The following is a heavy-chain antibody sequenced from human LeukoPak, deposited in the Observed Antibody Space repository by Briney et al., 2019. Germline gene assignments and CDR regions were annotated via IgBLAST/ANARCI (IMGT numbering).Heavy chain of an antibody. CDR2: ISSSTTTL. Sequence: GGSLRLSCAVSGFTFSGYSMKWVRQAPGKGLEWVSYISSSTTTLYLPVSVMCRFTVSRDNAQNSLYLQMDSLRVEDTAVYYCATDREDYDSSGYYLSDAFDIWGQGTMVTVSS. V-gene: IGHV3-48*01. D-gene: IGHD3-22*01. J-gene: IGHJ3*02. CDR3: ATDREDYDSSGYYLSDAFDI. CDR1: GFTFSGYS.